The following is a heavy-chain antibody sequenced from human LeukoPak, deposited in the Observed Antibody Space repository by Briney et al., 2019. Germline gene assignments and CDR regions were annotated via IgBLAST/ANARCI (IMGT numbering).Heavy chain of an antibody. V-gene: IGHV3-74*01. CDR2: INSDETIS. CDR1: GFTFSSYW. J-gene: IGHJ4*02. D-gene: IGHD6-13*01. CDR3: ARQNIAAAVTWDY. Sequence: TGGSLRLSCAASGFTFSSYWMHWVRQVPNQGLMWVSRINSDETISEYVDSVNGRFTISRDNAKNTLYLQMNSLRAEGTAVYYCARQNIAAAVTWDYWGQGTLVTVSS.